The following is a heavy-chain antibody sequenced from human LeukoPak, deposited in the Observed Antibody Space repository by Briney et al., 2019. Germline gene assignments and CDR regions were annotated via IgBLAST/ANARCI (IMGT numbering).Heavy chain of an antibody. V-gene: IGHV3-23*01. CDR2: ISGSGGST. D-gene: IGHD5-12*01. CDR3: AKCIVATNYYYYYMDV. J-gene: IGHJ6*03. Sequence: GGSLRLSRAASGFTFSSYAMTWVRQAPGKGLEWVSAISGSGGSTYYADSVKGRFTISRDNSKNTLYLQMNSLRAEDTAVYYCAKCIVATNYYYYYMDVWGKGTTVTVSS. CDR1: GFTFSSYA.